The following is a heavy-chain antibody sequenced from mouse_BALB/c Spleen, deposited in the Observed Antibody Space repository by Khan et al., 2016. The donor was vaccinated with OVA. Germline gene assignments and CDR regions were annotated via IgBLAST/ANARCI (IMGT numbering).Heavy chain of an antibody. CDR2: ISYSGST. Sequence: EVQLQESGPGLVKPSQSLSLTCTVTGYSITTNYAWDWIRQFPGNKLEWMGYISYSGSTSYNPSLKSRISITRDTSKNQFFLQLNSVTTEDTATYYCASEKYFCYAVDYWGQGTSVTVSS. CDR3: ASEKYFCYAVDY. V-gene: IGHV3-2*02. CDR1: GYSITTNYA. J-gene: IGHJ4*01.